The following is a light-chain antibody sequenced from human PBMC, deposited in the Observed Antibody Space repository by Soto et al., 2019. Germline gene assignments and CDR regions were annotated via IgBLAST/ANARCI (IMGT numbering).Light chain of an antibody. CDR3: SSYAGNYNVL. CDR2: EVS. V-gene: IGLV2-8*01. Sequence: QSALTQPPSASGSPGQSVTIACTGTSSDVGAYNYVSWYQQHPGKAPKLIIYEVSKRPSGVPDRFSGSKSGNSASLIVSGLQAEDDADYYCSSYAGNYNVLFGEGTKLTVL. J-gene: IGLJ2*01. CDR1: SSDVGAYNY.